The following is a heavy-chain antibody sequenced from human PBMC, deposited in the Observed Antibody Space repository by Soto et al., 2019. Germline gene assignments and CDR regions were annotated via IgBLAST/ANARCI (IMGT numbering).Heavy chain of an antibody. Sequence: GASVKVSCKAPGYTFTSYYMHWVRQAPGQGLEWMGIINPSGGSTSYAQKFQSRVTMTRDTSTSTVYMEPSSLRSEDTAVYYCAREGGIVVVPAAIASYYYYGMEVWDQGTTVTVSS. CDR2: INPSGGST. CDR3: AREGGIVVVPAAIASYYYYGMEV. J-gene: IGHJ6*02. CDR1: GYTFTSYY. D-gene: IGHD2-2*02. V-gene: IGHV1-46*01.